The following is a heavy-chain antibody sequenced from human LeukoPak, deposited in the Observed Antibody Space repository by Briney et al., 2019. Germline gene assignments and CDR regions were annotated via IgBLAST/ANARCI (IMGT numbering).Heavy chain of an antibody. CDR3: ARGRGGGRDGYLHRFLYYYMDV. J-gene: IGHJ6*03. D-gene: IGHD5-24*01. V-gene: IGHV4-39*07. Sequence: PSETLSLTCTVSGGSISSSSYYWGWIRQPPGKGLEWIGSIYYSGSTYYNPSLKSRVTISVDTSKNQFSLKLSSVTAADTAVYYCARGRGGGRDGYLHRFLYYYMDVWGKGTTVTVSS. CDR1: GGSISSSSYY. CDR2: IYYSGST.